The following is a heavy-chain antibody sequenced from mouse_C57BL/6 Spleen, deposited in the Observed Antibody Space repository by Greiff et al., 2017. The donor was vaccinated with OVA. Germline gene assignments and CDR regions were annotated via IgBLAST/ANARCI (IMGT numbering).Heavy chain of an antibody. CDR3: ARRVVTTVVDY. J-gene: IGHJ2*01. V-gene: IGHV1-26*01. CDR1: GYTFTDYS. D-gene: IGHD1-1*01. CDR2: INPNNGGT. Sequence: EVQLQQSGPELVKPGASVKISCKASGYTFTDYSMNWVKQSPGKSLEWIGDINPNNGGTSYNQKFKGKATLTADKSSSTAYMELRSLTSEDSAVYYCARRVVTTVVDYWGQGTTLTVSS.